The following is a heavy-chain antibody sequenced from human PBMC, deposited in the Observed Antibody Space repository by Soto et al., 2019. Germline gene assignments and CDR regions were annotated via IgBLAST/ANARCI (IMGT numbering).Heavy chain of an antibody. CDR1: GYTFTRYG. Sequence: QVQLVQSGAAVKKPGASVKVSCKVSGYTFTRYGISWVRQTPAQGVMWMGLISAYNGNTKYPQKLQGRVTMTTDTSTSTAYIELRSLRSDDTAVYYCARDTPGPYSSGWMTYCYYGMEVWGQGTTVPVSS. D-gene: IGHD6-19*01. V-gene: IGHV1-18*04. J-gene: IGHJ6*02. CDR2: ISAYNGNT. CDR3: ARDTPGPYSSGWMTYCYYGMEV.